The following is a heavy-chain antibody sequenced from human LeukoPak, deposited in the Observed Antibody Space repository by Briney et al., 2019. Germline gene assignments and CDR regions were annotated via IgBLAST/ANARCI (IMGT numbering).Heavy chain of an antibody. CDR1: GGSISSYY. V-gene: IGHV4-59*01. J-gene: IGHJ6*03. D-gene: IGHD3-9*01. CDR3: ARVGYDILTGYKRNDYHLGV. Sequence: PSETLSLTCTVSGGSISSYYWAWIRQPPGKGLDWIGYTYYRGTTNYSPSLKGRVTMSLDTSKSHVTLQLSSVSAADTAVYYCARVGYDILTGYKRNDYHLGVWGKGTAVTVSS. CDR2: TYYRGTT.